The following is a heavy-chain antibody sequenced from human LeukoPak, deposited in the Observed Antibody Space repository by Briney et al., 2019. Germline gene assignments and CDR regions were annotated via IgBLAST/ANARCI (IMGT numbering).Heavy chain of an antibody. CDR1: GFTFSSYA. Sequence: GGSLRLSCAASGFTFSSYAMSWVRQAPGKGLEWVSGFSVSGGTTYYADSVKGRFTISRDNAKNSLYLQMNSLRAEDTAVYYCARALQRRWLQLTYYYYMDVWGKGTTVTISS. CDR3: ARALQRRWLQLTYYYYMDV. V-gene: IGHV3-23*01. J-gene: IGHJ6*03. CDR2: FSVSGGTT. D-gene: IGHD5-24*01.